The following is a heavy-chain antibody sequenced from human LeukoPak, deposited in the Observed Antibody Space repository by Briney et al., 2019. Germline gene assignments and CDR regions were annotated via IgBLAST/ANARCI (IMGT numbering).Heavy chain of an antibody. CDR1: GFTFTSYA. Sequence: GGSLRLSCAASGFTFTSYAMAWVRQAPGKGLDWVSSISSSGANTYSADSVRGRFTISRDSSKNTLYLQINSLRADDTAVYYCARDGQLLSGPYWGQGTLVTVSS. CDR3: ARDGQLLSGPY. D-gene: IGHD2-2*01. V-gene: IGHV3-23*01. J-gene: IGHJ4*02. CDR2: ISSSGANT.